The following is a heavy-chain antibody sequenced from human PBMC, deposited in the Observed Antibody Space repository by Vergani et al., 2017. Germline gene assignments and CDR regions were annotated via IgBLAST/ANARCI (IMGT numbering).Heavy chain of an antibody. Sequence: QVQLVQSGAEVKKPGASVKVSCKASGYTFTSYYMHWVRQAPGQGLEMMGWINPNSGGTNYAQKFQGRVTMTRDTSINTAYMELSSLRSDDTAVYYCTRGWSGYSTSWFFDNWGQGTLVTVSS. CDR1: GYTFTSYY. CDR3: TRGWSGYSTSWFFDN. D-gene: IGHD6-13*01. CDR2: INPNSGGT. J-gene: IGHJ4*02. V-gene: IGHV1-2*02.